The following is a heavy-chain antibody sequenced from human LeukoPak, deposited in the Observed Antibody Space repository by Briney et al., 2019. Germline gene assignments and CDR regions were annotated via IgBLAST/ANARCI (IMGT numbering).Heavy chain of an antibody. Sequence: GGSLRLSCAASGFTFSSYSMNWVRQAPGKGLEWVSSISSSSSYIYYADSVKGRFTISRDNAKNSLYLQMNSLRAEDTAVYYYARAGGTTGTTCLDYWGQGTLVTVSS. V-gene: IGHV3-21*01. J-gene: IGHJ4*02. CDR3: ARAGGTTGTTCLDY. CDR1: GFTFSSYS. CDR2: ISSSSSYI. D-gene: IGHD1-1*01.